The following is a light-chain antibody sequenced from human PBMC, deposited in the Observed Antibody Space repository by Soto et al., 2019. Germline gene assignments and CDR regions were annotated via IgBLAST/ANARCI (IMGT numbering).Light chain of an antibody. Sequence: DIVMTQSPDSLAVSLGERPTINCKSSQSVLYSSNNKNYLAWYQQKPGQPPKLLIYWASTRESGVPDRFSGSGSGTDFTLTIRSLQAEYVAVYYCQQYYSTPLTFGGGTKVEIK. CDR2: WAS. V-gene: IGKV4-1*01. CDR1: QSVLYSSNNKNY. J-gene: IGKJ4*01. CDR3: QQYYSTPLT.